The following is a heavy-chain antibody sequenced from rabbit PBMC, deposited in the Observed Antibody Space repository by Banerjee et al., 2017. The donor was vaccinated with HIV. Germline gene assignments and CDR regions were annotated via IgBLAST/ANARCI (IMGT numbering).Heavy chain of an antibody. CDR2: INTSSGNT. Sequence: KGLEWIACINTSSGNTVYASWAKGRFTISKTSSTTVTLQLNSLTAADTATYFCMRGGSSGRYLWGQGTLVTVS. D-gene: IGHD4-1*01. V-gene: IGHV1S40*01. CDR3: MRGGSSGRYL. J-gene: IGHJ4*01.